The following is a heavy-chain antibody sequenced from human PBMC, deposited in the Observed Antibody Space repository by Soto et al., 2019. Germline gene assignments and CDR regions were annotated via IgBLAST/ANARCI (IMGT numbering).Heavy chain of an antibody. V-gene: IGHV3-30*18. CDR3: AKERDIVVVVAPLDY. D-gene: IGHD2-15*01. J-gene: IGHJ4*02. Sequence: AGGSLRLSCAASGFTFSSYRMHWVRQAPGKGLEWVAVISYDGSNKYYADSVKGRFTISRDNSKNTLYLQMNSLRAEDTAVYYCAKERDIVVVVAPLDYWGQGT. CDR1: GFTFSSYR. CDR2: ISYDGSNK.